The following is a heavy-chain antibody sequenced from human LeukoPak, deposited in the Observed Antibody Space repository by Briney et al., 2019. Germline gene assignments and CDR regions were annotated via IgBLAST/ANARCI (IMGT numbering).Heavy chain of an antibody. CDR3: ARESRGEAYYYDSSGYYGY. D-gene: IGHD3-22*01. CDR1: GFTFTSYW. Sequence: EGSLRLSCAASGFTFTSYWMSWVRQPPGKGLEWVANIKQDGSEKYYVDSVKGRFTISRDNAKNSLYLQMNSLRAEDTAVYYCARESRGEAYYYDSSGYYGYWGQGTLVTVSS. V-gene: IGHV3-7*01. CDR2: IKQDGSEK. J-gene: IGHJ4*02.